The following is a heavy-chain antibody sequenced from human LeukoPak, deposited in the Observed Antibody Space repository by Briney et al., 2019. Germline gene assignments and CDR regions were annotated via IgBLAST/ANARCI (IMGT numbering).Heavy chain of an antibody. D-gene: IGHD3-10*01. CDR3: ARTYYGSGSSYLDY. J-gene: IGHJ4*02. CDR1: GFTFSSYE. CDR2: ISSSGSTI. Sequence: PGGSLRLSCAASGFTFSSYEMNWVRQAPGKGLEWVSYISSSGSTIYYADSVKGRFTISRDNAKNSLYLQMNSLRAEDTAVYYCARTYYGSGSSYLDYWGQGTLVTVSS. V-gene: IGHV3-48*03.